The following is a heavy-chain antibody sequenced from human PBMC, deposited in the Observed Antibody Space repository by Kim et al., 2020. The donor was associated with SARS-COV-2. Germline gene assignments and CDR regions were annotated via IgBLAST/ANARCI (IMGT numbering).Heavy chain of an antibody. CDR2: VSADGSEK. Sequence: LSLTCAASGFTFSSYSIHWVRQAPGKGLEWVAVVSADGSEKYYADSMKGRFTISRDNSKNTVSVQMNSLRVEDTAVYYCAREYLAGSYFGYWGQGTPVTVSS. CDR1: GFTFSSYS. D-gene: IGHD1-26*01. J-gene: IGHJ4*02. CDR3: AREYLAGSYFGY. V-gene: IGHV3-30*04.